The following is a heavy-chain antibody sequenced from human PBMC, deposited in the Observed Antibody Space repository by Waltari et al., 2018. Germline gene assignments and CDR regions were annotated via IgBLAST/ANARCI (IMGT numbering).Heavy chain of an antibody. CDR2: ISGSGGST. J-gene: IGHJ6*02. V-gene: IGHV3-23*01. CDR3: ANWHRGYDYGV. CDR1: GFTFSSYA. Sequence: EVQLLESGGGLVQPGGSLRLSCAASGFTFSSYALSWVRQAPGKGLAWVSAISGSGGSTDYADSVKGRFTITRDNSKNTLYLQRNSRRAEDTAVYYCANWHRGYDYGVWGQGTTVTVSS. D-gene: IGHD5-12*01.